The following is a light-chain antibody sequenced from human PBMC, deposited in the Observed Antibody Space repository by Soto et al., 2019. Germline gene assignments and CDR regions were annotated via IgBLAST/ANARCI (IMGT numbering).Light chain of an antibody. J-gene: IGKJ5*01. Sequence: ETLFTRSPSTLSLSPGERATLSCRASQSVSSSSLACYQQRPGQAPRLLIYGTSSRANGIPDRFSGSGSGTDFTLTISRLEPEDFAVYFCQQYGSTPPITFGQGTRLEIK. CDR1: QSVSSSS. CDR2: GTS. CDR3: QQYGSTPPIT. V-gene: IGKV3-20*01.